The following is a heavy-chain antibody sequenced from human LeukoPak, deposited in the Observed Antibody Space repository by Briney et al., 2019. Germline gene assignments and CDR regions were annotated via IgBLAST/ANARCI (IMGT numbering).Heavy chain of an antibody. J-gene: IGHJ4*02. CDR2: IRSKTYRGTT. CDR1: GFTFGNYA. Sequence: GGSLRLSCTASGFTFGNYALSWFRQAPGKGLEWVALIRSKTYRGTTEYAASVKGRFTISRDDSKSIAYLQMNSLKTEDTAVYYCARANSFDSSGYYFDYWGQGTLVTVSS. D-gene: IGHD3-22*01. CDR3: ARANSFDSSGYYFDY. V-gene: IGHV3-49*03.